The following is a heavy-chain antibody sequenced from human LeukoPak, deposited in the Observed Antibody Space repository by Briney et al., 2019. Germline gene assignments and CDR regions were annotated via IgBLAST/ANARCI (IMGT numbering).Heavy chain of an antibody. Sequence: ASVTVSCKASGYTFTSYDINWVRQATGQGLEWMGWMNPKSGRTGYAQKFQGRVTMTRDTSTSTAYMELSSLRSEDTAVYYCARALKDIVVVVAPFDYWGQGTLVTVSS. J-gene: IGHJ4*02. CDR1: GYTFTSYD. CDR3: ARALKDIVVVVAPFDY. CDR2: MNPKSGRT. V-gene: IGHV1-8*01. D-gene: IGHD2-15*01.